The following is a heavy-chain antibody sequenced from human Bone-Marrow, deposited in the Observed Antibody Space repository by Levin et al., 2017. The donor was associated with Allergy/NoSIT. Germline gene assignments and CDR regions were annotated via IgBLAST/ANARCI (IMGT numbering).Heavy chain of an antibody. CDR3: AKDRATPYYYYYGMDV. CDR2: ISYDGSNK. CDR1: GFTFSSYG. J-gene: IGHJ6*02. V-gene: IGHV3-30*18. Sequence: PGGSLRLSCAASGFTFSSYGMHWVRQAPGKGLEWVAVISYDGSNKYYADSVKGRFTISRDNSKNTLYLQMNSLRAEDTAVYYCAKDRATPYYYYYGMDVWGQGTTVTVSS.